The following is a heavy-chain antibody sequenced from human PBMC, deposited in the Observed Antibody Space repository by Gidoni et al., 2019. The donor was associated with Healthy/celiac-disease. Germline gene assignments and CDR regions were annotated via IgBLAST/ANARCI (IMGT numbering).Heavy chain of an antibody. CDR2: INHSGST. V-gene: IGHV4-34*01. J-gene: IGHJ6*02. CDR1: GGSFSGYY. D-gene: IGHD3-22*01. CDR3: ARPYDSSGYRRVYYYYYGMDV. Sequence: QVQLQQWGAGLLKPSETLSLTCAVYGGSFSGYYWSWIRQPPGKGLEWIGEINHSGSTNYNPSLKSRVTISVDTSKNQFSLKLSSVTAADTAVYYCARPYDSSGYRRVYYYYYGMDVWGQGTTVTVSS.